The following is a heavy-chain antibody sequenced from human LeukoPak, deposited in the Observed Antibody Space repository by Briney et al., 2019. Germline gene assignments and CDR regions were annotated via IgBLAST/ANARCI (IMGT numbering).Heavy chain of an antibody. D-gene: IGHD3-3*01. CDR1: GFTFSSYA. V-gene: IGHV3-23*01. CDR3: AKVPAYDFWSGYQYYFDY. Sequence: GGSLRLSCAASGFTFSSYAISWVRQAPGKGLEWVSAISGSGGSTYYADSVKGRFTISRDNSKNTLYLQMNSLRAEDTAVYYCAKVPAYDFWSGYQYYFDYWGQGTLVTVSS. J-gene: IGHJ4*02. CDR2: ISGSGGST.